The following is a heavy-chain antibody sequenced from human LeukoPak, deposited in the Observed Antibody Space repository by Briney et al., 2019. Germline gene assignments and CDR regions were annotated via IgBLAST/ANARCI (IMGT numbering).Heavy chain of an antibody. J-gene: IGHJ4*02. V-gene: IGHV3-23*01. CDR1: GFTFSSYA. Sequence: GGSLRLSRAASGFTFSSYAMSWVRQAPGKGLEWVSAISGSGGSTYYADSVKGRFTISRDNSKNTLYLQMNSLRAEDTAVYYCAKGRMVRGLSEAVDYWGQGTLVTVSS. CDR2: ISGSGGST. CDR3: AKGRMVRGLSEAVDY. D-gene: IGHD3-10*01.